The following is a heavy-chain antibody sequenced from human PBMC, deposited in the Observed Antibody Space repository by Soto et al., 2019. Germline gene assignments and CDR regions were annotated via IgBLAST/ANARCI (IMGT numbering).Heavy chain of an antibody. CDR1: GYTFTSYG. CDR2: ISAYNGNT. Sequence: ASVKVSCKASGYTFTSYGISWVRQAPGQGLEWMGWISAYNGNTNYAQKLQGRVTMTTDTSTSTAYMELRSLRSDGTAVYYCARAAFGGVIVRGRSRFDYGGQGTLVTVSS. D-gene: IGHD3-16*02. CDR3: ARAAFGGVIVRGRSRFDY. J-gene: IGHJ4*02. V-gene: IGHV1-18*04.